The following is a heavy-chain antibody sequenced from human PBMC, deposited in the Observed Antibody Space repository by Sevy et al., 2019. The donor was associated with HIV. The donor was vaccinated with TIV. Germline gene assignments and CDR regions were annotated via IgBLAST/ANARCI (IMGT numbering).Heavy chain of an antibody. J-gene: IGHJ4*02. CDR2: IYSGGST. V-gene: IGHV3-53*01. D-gene: IGHD5-12*01. CDR3: ARMPSGYDGDDY. Sequence: GESLKISCAASGFTVSSNYMSWVRQAPGKGLEWVSVIYSGGSTYYADSVKGRFTISRDNSKNTLYLQMNSLRAEDTAVYYCARMPSGYDGDDYWGQGTLVTVSS. CDR1: GFTVSSNY.